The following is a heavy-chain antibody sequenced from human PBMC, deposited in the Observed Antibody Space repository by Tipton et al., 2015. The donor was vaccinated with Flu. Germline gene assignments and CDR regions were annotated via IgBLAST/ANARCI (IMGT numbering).Heavy chain of an antibody. Sequence: TLSLTCTVSGGSISSYYWSWIRQPAGKGLEWIGRIYTSGSTNYNPSLKSRVTMSVDTSKNQFSLKLSSVTAADTAVYYCARDGERFGELLNPQGDYGMDVWGQGTTVTVSS. CDR3: ARDGERFGELLNPQGDYGMDV. V-gene: IGHV4-4*07. CDR2: IYTSGST. CDR1: GGSISSYY. J-gene: IGHJ6*02. D-gene: IGHD3-10*01.